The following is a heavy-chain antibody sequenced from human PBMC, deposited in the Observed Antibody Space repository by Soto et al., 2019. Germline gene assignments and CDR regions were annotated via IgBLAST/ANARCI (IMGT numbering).Heavy chain of an antibody. D-gene: IGHD3-3*01. CDR3: ARDPIGYDFWSGYYYFDY. J-gene: IGHJ4*02. CDR2: THYRSKWYN. V-gene: IGHV6-1*01. Sequence: QVQLQQSGPGLVKPSQTLSLTCAISGDSVSSNSAAWNWIRQSPSRGLEWLGRTHYRSKWYNDYAASVKSRISIHPXXSKNQFSLQLNSVTPEDTAVYYCARDPIGYDFWSGYYYFDYWGQGTLVTVSS. CDR1: GDSVSSNSAA.